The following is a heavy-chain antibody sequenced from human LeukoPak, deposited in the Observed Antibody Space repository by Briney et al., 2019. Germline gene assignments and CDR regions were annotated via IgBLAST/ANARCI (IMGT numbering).Heavy chain of an antibody. J-gene: IGHJ3*02. CDR2: IYYSGSV. CDR3: ARQGSGGRALDI. Sequence: SETLSLTCSVSGGSISSSTYYWGWIRQPPGKGLEWIGRIYYSGSVNYNPSLKTRVTISADTSKNQLSLKLTSVTAADTALYYCARQGSGGRALDIWGQGTMVTVSS. V-gene: IGHV4-39*01. CDR1: GGSISSSTYY.